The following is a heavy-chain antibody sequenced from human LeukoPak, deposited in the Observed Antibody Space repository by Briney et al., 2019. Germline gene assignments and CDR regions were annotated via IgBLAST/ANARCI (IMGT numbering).Heavy chain of an antibody. V-gene: IGHV3-53*01. Sequence: GGSLRLSCAASGFMLSSTWMHWVRQAPGKGLEWVSVIYGGGNIYYADSVKGRFTISRDNSKNTLYLQMNSLRAEDTAVYYCARGAGYNYPYYFDYWGQGTLVTVSS. CDR1: GFMLSSTW. D-gene: IGHD5-24*01. CDR2: IYGGGNI. CDR3: ARGAGYNYPYYFDY. J-gene: IGHJ4*02.